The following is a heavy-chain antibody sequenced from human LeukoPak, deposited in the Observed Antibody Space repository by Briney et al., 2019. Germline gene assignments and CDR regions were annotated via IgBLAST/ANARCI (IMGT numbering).Heavy chain of an antibody. CDR3: ARELKLRNNWFDP. J-gene: IGHJ5*02. D-gene: IGHD3-16*01. V-gene: IGHV4-38-2*02. Sequence: SETLSLTCTVSGYSISSGYYWGWIRQPPGKGLEWIGSIYHSGSIYYNPSLKSRVTISVDTSKNQFSLKLSSVTAADTAVYYCARELKLRNNWFDPWGQGTLVTVSS. CDR2: IYHSGSI. CDR1: GYSISSGYY.